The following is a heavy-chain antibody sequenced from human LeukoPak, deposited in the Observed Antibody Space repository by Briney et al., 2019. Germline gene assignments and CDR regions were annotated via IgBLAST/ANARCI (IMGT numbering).Heavy chain of an antibody. J-gene: IGHJ6*02. CDR1: GYTFTSYY. Sequence: ASVKVSCKASGYTFTSYYMHWVRQAPGQGLEWMGIINPSGGSTSYAQKFQGRVTMTEDTSTDTAYMELSSLRSEDTAVYYCATGEYRVVTGMDVWGQGTTVTLSS. CDR2: INPSGGST. CDR3: ATGEYRVVTGMDV. D-gene: IGHD2-21*02. V-gene: IGHV1-46*01.